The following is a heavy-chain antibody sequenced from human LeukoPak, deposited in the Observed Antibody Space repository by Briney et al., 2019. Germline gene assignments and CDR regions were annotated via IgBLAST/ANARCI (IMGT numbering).Heavy chain of an antibody. Sequence: PSETLSLTCTVSGGSISSSSYYWGWIRQPPGKGLEWIGSIYYSGSTYYNPSLKSRVTISVDTSKNQFSLKLISVTAADPAVYYCARTFNYYGSGSYYNSVYYFDYWGQGTLVTVSS. J-gene: IGHJ4*02. CDR3: ARTFNYYGSGSYYNSVYYFDY. CDR2: IYYSGST. CDR1: GGSISSSSYY. D-gene: IGHD3-10*01. V-gene: IGHV4-39*07.